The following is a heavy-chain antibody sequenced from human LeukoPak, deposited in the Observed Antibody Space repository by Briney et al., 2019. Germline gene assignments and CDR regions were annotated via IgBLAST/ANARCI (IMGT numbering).Heavy chain of an antibody. CDR3: ARDMGGSYSNWFDP. D-gene: IGHD3-16*01. CDR1: GGSISSGGYS. J-gene: IGHJ5*02. Sequence: SQTLSLTCAVSGGSISSGGYSWSWIRQPPGKGLEWIGYIYHSGSTYYNPSLKSRVTISVDRSKNQFSLKLSSVTAADTAVYYCARDMGGSYSNWFDPWGQGTLVTVSS. CDR2: IYHSGST. V-gene: IGHV4-30-2*01.